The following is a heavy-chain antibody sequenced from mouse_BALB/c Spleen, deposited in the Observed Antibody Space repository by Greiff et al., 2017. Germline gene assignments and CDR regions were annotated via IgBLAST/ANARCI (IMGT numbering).Heavy chain of an antibody. CDR2: IWAGGST. D-gene: IGHD2-1*01. CDR3: ARVYYGNYVGYFDY. Sequence: VQLKESGPGLVAPSQSLSITCTVSGFSLTSYGVHWVRQPPGKGLEWLGVIWAGGSTNYNSALMSRLSISKDNSKSQVFLKMNSLQTDDTAMYYCARVYYGNYVGYFDYWGQGTTLTVSS. CDR1: GFSLTSYG. J-gene: IGHJ2*01. V-gene: IGHV2-9*02.